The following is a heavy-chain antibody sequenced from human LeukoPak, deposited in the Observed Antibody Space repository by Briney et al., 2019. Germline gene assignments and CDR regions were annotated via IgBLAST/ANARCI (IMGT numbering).Heavy chain of an antibody. D-gene: IGHD3-10*01. Sequence: SETLPVTCAVYGGSFSGYYWSWIRQPPGKGLEWMGEINHSGSTNYNPSDTGRGTISLDTSKNQLSLKLSSVTAADTAVYYCASGGISTAEGNRDWFDTWGQRTLAISSS. CDR3: ASGGISTAEGNRDWFDT. CDR2: INHSGST. V-gene: IGHV4-34*01. J-gene: IGHJ5*02. CDR1: GGSFSGYY.